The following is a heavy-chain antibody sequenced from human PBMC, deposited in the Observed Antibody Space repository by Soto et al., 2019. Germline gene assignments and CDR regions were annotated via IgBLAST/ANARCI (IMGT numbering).Heavy chain of an antibody. V-gene: IGHV3-33*01. D-gene: IGHD3-16*02. CDR1: GPMFNFYG. CDR2: IWNDGSEK. CDR3: AREGVWTSSYRGALDI. Sequence: QVQLVESGGGVVQPGTSLRLSCAASGPMFNFYGMHWVRQAPGKGLEWVAVIWNDGSEKYYADSVKGRFTVSRDNSKNTVYLQLDNLRAEDTAVYYCAREGVWTSSYRGALDIWGQGTLVTVSS. J-gene: IGHJ3*02.